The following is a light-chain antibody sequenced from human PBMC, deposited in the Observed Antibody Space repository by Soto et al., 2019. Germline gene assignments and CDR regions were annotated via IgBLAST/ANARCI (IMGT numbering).Light chain of an antibody. V-gene: IGKV1-27*01. CDR1: QGISDY. J-gene: IGKJ1*01. CDR2: AAS. CDR3: QKYNSAPRT. Sequence: DIQVTQSPSSLSASVGDRVTIICRASQGISDYLAWYQQKPGKVPKLLIYAASTLQSGVPSRFSGSGSGTDFTLTISSLQPEDGATYYCQKYNSAPRTFGQGTKVEIK.